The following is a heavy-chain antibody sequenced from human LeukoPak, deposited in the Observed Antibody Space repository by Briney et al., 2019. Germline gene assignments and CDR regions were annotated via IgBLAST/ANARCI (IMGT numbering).Heavy chain of an antibody. J-gene: IGHJ3*02. CDR2: MHNSGSS. CDR3: ARSAEWLRNAFDI. V-gene: IGHV4-59*01. Sequence: SETLSLTCTASGASTSHFYWNWIRQPPGKGLEWIGYMHNSGSSKHSPSLKSRVTISIDTSKNQFSLQLTSVTAADTAIYYCARSAEWLRNAFDIWGQGTMVSVSS. CDR1: GASTSHFY. D-gene: IGHD5-12*01.